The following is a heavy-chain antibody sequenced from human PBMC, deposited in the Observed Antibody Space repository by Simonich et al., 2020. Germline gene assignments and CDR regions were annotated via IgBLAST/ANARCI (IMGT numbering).Heavy chain of an antibody. CDR3: ARRGYCSSTSCYDAFDI. Sequence: QLQLQESGPGLVKPSETLSLTCTVSGGSISSSRYYWGWIRQPPGKGLEWIGSIYYRGSTYYNPSLKSRVTISVDTSKNQFSRKLSSVTAADTAVYYCARRGYCSSTSCYDAFDIWGQGTMVTVSS. D-gene: IGHD2-2*01. V-gene: IGHV4-39*01. J-gene: IGHJ3*02. CDR2: IYYRGST. CDR1: GGSISSSRYY.